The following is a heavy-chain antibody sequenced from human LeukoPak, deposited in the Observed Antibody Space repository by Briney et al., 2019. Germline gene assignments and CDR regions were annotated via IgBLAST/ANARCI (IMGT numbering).Heavy chain of an antibody. CDR2: IYYSGST. J-gene: IGHJ6*02. Sequence: PSETLSLTCSVSGGSISSSSYYWGWIRQPPGKGLEWIGSIYYSGSTYYNPSLKSRVTISVDTSKNQFSLKLSSVTAADTAVYYCAREGGSRMDVWGQGTTVTVSS. CDR3: AREGGSRMDV. CDR1: GGSISSSSYY. V-gene: IGHV4-39*07. D-gene: IGHD2-15*01.